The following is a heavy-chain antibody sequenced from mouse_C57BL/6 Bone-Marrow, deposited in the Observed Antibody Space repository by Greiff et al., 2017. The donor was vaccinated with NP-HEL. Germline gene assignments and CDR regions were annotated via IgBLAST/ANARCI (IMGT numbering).Heavy chain of an antibody. CDR2: INPYNGGT. D-gene: IGHD1-1*01. Sequence: EVQLQQSGPVLVKPGASVKMSCKASGYTFTDYYMNWVKQSHGKSLEWIGVINPYNGGTSYNQKFKGKATLTVDKSSSTAYMELNSLTSEDSAVYYGASHYYGSSQYYFDYWGQGTTLTVSS. CDR3: ASHYYGSSQYYFDY. CDR1: GYTFTDYY. J-gene: IGHJ2*01. V-gene: IGHV1-19*01.